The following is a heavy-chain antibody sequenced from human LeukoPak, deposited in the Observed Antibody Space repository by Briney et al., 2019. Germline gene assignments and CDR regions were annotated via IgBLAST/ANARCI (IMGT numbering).Heavy chain of an antibody. Sequence: AXVKVSCKASGYTFTGYYMHWVRQAPGQGLEWMGRINPNSGGTNYAQKFQGRVTMTRDTSISTAYMELSRLRSDDTAVYYCARVRLNSSGWYKGGIDYWGQGTLVTVSS. J-gene: IGHJ4*02. CDR1: GYTFTGYY. CDR3: ARVRLNSSGWYKGGIDY. CDR2: INPNSGGT. D-gene: IGHD6-19*01. V-gene: IGHV1-2*06.